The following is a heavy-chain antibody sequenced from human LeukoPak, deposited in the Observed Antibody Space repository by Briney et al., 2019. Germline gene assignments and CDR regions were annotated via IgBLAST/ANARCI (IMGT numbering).Heavy chain of an antibody. Sequence: GGSLRLSCAASAFPFSTYSGAWVRQAPGKGLEWLSYINGNSRYIKYAASVKGRFTISRDNAKNSLYLQMKSLRVDDTAVYYCATTRPEGGVCDYWGQGTLVTVSS. V-gene: IGHV3-21*05. D-gene: IGHD2-2*01. J-gene: IGHJ4*02. CDR3: ATTRPEGGVCDY. CDR1: AFPFSTYS. CDR2: INGNSRYI.